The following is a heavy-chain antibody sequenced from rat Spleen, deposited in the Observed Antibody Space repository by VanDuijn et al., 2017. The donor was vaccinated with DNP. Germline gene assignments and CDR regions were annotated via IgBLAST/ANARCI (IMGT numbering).Heavy chain of an antibody. CDR2: ISPSGGST. V-gene: IGHV5-25*01. D-gene: IGHD4-1*01. J-gene: IGHJ2*01. CDR3: ARYITGFVFDY. Sequence: EVQLVESGGGLVQPGRSLKLSCAASGFSFSDYDMAWVRQAPPKGLEWVTAISPSGGSTYYRDSVKGRFTVSRDNTQSSLYLQMDSLRSEDTATYVCARYITGFVFDYWGQGVMVTVSS. CDR1: GFSFSDYD.